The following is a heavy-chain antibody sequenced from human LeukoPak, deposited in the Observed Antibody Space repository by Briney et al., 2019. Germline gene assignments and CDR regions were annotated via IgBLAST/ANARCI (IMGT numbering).Heavy chain of an antibody. CDR2: IIPIFGTA. CDR3: ARGDYYDSSGYYHRFDY. D-gene: IGHD3-22*01. CDR1: GGTFSSYA. Sequence: SVKVSCKASGGTFSSYAISWVRQAPGQGLEWMGGIIPIFGTANYAQKFQGRVTITADESTSTAYMELSSLRSEDTAVYYCARGDYYDSSGYYHRFDYWGQGTLVTVSS. V-gene: IGHV1-69*13. J-gene: IGHJ4*02.